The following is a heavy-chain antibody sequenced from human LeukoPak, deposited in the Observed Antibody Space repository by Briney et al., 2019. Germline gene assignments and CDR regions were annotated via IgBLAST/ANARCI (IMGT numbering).Heavy chain of an antibody. J-gene: IGHJ4*02. CDR3: ARDSITMVRGVHFDY. CDR2: ISAYNGNT. D-gene: IGHD3-10*01. Sequence: ASVKVSCKASGYTFTSYGISWVRQAPGQGLEWMGWISAYNGNTNYAQKLQGRVTMTTDTSASTAYMELRSLRSDDTAVYYCARDSITMVRGVHFDYWGQGPLVTVSS. V-gene: IGHV1-18*01. CDR1: GYTFTSYG.